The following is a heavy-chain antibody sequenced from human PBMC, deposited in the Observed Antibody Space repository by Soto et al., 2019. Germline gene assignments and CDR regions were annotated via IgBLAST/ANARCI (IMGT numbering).Heavy chain of an antibody. Sequence: PSETLSLTCAVYGGPFSGYYWSWIRQPPGKGLEWIGEINHSGSTNYNPSLKSRVTISVDTSKNQFSLKLSSVTAADTAVYYCARQDTSGYAFDYWGQGTLVTVSS. CDR2: INHSGST. CDR1: GGPFSGYY. J-gene: IGHJ4*02. D-gene: IGHD3-22*01. CDR3: ARQDTSGYAFDY. V-gene: IGHV4-34*01.